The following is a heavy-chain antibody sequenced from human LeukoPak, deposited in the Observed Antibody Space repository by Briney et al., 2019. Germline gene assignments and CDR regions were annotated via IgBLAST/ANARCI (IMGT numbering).Heavy chain of an antibody. Sequence: SVKVSCKASGGTFSSYAISWVRQAPGQGLEWMGGIIPIFGTANYAQKFQGRVTITADESTSTAYMELSSLRSEDTAVYYCARDDSIAAAGTVGYWGQGTLVTVSS. J-gene: IGHJ4*02. CDR2: IIPIFGTA. CDR3: ARDDSIAAAGTVGY. D-gene: IGHD6-13*01. V-gene: IGHV1-69*13. CDR1: GGTFSSYA.